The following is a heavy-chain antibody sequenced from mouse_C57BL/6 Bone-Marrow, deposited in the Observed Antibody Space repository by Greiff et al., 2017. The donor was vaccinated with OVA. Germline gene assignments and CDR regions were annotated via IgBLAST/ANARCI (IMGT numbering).Heavy chain of an antibody. D-gene: IGHD1-1*01. CDR3: ARDYGSSPYFDD. Sequence: QVQLQQPGAELVMPGASVKLSCKASGYTFTSYWMHWVKQRPGQGLEWIGEIDPSDSYTNYNQKFKGKSTLTVDKSSSTAYMQLSSLTSEDSAVYYCARDYGSSPYFDDWGQGTTLTVSS. CDR2: IDPSDSYT. CDR1: GYTFTSYW. J-gene: IGHJ2*01. V-gene: IGHV1-69*01.